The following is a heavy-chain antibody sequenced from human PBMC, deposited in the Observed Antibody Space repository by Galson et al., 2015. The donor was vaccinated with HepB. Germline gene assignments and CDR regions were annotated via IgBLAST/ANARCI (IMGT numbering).Heavy chain of an antibody. CDR1: GFSFSTYG. J-gene: IGHJ3*02. D-gene: IGHD2-2*02. CDR3: AKSGEGGYCSSTSCYTGAFDI. Sequence: SLRLSCAASGFSFSTYGMHWVRQAPGKGLEWVAVISFDGSNKYHVDSVTGRFTISRDNSKNTLYLQMNSLRAEDTAVYYCAKSGEGGYCSSTSCYTGAFDIWGRGTMVTVSS. V-gene: IGHV3-30*18. CDR2: ISFDGSNK.